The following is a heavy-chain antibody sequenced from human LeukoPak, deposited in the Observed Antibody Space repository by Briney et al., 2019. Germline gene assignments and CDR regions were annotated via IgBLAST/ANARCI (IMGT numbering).Heavy chain of an antibody. V-gene: IGHV3-33*06. CDR3: AKAATTVTTTRPHFDY. CDR1: GFTFSSCG. J-gene: IGHJ4*02. CDR2: IWYDGSNK. Sequence: PGGSLRLSCAASGFTFSSCGMHWVRQAPGKGLEWVAVIWYDGSNKYYADSVKGRFTISRDNSKNTLYLQMNSLRAEDTAVYYCAKAATTVTTTRPHFDYWGQGTLVTVSS. D-gene: IGHD4-11*01.